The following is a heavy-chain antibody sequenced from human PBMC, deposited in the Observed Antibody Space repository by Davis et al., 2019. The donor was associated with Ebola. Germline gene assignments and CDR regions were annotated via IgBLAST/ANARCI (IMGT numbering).Heavy chain of an antibody. D-gene: IGHD3-22*01. CDR1: GFTFSSYG. CDR3: ARDAVSSGYYYYYGMDV. V-gene: IGHV3-33*01. CDR2: IWYDGSNK. J-gene: IGHJ6*02. Sequence: GESLKISCAASGFTFSSYGMHWVRQAPGKGLEWVAVIWYDGSNKYYADSVKGRFTISRDNSKNTLYLQMNSLRAEDTAVYYCARDAVSSGYYYYYGMDVWGQGTTVTVSS.